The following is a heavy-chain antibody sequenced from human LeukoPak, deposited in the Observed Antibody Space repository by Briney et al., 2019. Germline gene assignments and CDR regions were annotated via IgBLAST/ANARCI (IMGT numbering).Heavy chain of an antibody. CDR2: IKLNSGDT. CDR3: AREGHCTGGSCLDV. D-gene: IGHD2-15*01. CDR1: GYTFTAYH. J-gene: IGHJ6*02. V-gene: IGHV1-2*02. Sequence: ASVKVSCKASGYTFTAYHIHWVRQAPGQGLEWMGWIKLNSGDTNFAQKFQGRVTMTRDTSISTAYMELSRLRSDGTAVYYCAREGHCTGGSCLDVWGQGTAVTVSS.